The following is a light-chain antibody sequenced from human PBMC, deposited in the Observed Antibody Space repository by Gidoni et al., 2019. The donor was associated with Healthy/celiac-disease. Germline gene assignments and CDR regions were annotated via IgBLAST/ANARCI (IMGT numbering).Light chain of an antibody. CDR2: GNS. CDR3: QFYDSSLSVSYV. V-gene: IGLV1-40*01. CDR1: SSNIGAGYD. Sequence: SVLTQPPSVSRSPGQRVTISCTGSSSNIGAGYDVHWYQQLPGTAPKLLIYGNSNRPSGVSDRFSGSKSGTSASLAITGLQAEDEADYYCQFYDSSLSVSYVFGTGTKVTVL. J-gene: IGLJ1*01.